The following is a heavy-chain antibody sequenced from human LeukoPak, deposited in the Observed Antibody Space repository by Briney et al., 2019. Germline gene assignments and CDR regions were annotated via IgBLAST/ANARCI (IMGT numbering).Heavy chain of an antibody. J-gene: IGHJ4*02. CDR1: GLTFSTYA. CDR2: ISGSGGST. D-gene: IGHD3-22*01. V-gene: IGHV3-23*01. Sequence: GGSLRLSRAASGLTFSTYAMSWVRQAPGKGLEWVSVISGSGGSTFYADSVKGRFTISRDNSKNTLYLQINSLRAEDTAVYYCASRTYNYDSSGDYWGQGTLVTVSS. CDR3: ASRTYNYDSSGDY.